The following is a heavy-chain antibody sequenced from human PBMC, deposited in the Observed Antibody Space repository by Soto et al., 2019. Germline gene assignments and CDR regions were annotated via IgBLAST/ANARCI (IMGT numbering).Heavy chain of an antibody. CDR1: GFTFSSYA. CDR3: ASSSTVLLPTAMTGWFDP. J-gene: IGHJ5*02. Sequence: EVQLLESGGGLVQPGGSLRLSCAASGFTFSSYAMSWVRQAPGKGLEWVSTISNSGGRTYYADSVKGRFAISRANSKNTLYLQMTSLRPEDTAVYYCASSSTVLLPTAMTGWFDPWGQGTLVTVSS. CDR2: ISNSGGRT. V-gene: IGHV3-23*01. D-gene: IGHD2-2*01.